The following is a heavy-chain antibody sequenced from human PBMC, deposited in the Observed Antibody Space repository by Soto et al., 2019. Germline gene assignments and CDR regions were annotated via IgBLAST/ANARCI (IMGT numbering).Heavy chain of an antibody. CDR2: ISAYNGNT. J-gene: IGHJ3*02. CDR3: ARGLHYYDSSAAFDI. CDR1: GYTFTSYG. D-gene: IGHD3-22*01. Sequence: VASVKVSCKASGYTFTSYGISWVRQAPGQGLEWMGWISAYNGNTNYAQKLQGRVTMTTDTSTSTAYMELRSLRSDDTAVYYCARGLHYYDSSAAFDIWAQGTMVTVS. V-gene: IGHV1-18*04.